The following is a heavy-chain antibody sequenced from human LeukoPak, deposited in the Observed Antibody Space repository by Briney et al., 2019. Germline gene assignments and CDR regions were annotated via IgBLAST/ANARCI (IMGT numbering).Heavy chain of an antibody. J-gene: IGHJ4*02. Sequence: SETLSLTCTVSGGSISSYYWSWIRQPPGKGLEWIGYIYYSGSTNYNPSLKSRATISVDTSKKQFSLNLTSVTAADTAVYYCARGEDGTGDYRPTYFDSWGQGTLVTVSS. V-gene: IGHV4-59*12. CDR2: IYYSGST. CDR1: GGSISSYY. D-gene: IGHD4-17*01. CDR3: ARGEDGTGDYRPTYFDS.